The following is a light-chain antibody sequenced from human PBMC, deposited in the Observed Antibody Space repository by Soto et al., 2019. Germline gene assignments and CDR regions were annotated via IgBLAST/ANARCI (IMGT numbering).Light chain of an antibody. CDR2: GAS. Sequence: EVVLTQSPGTLSLSPGERATLSCRASQTVSNTYLAWYQQKPGQAPRLLIYGASSRATGVPDRFSGSGSGTDFTLTISRREPEDFAVYYCQQFAGLWTFGHGTKVEIK. CDR1: QTVSNTY. CDR3: QQFAGLWT. V-gene: IGKV3-20*01. J-gene: IGKJ1*01.